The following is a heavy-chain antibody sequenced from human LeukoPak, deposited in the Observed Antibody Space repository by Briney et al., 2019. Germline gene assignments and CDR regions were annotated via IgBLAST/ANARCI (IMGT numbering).Heavy chain of an antibody. J-gene: IGHJ4*02. D-gene: IGHD3-22*01. CDR1: GFTFTAYA. V-gene: IGHV3-23*01. CDR3: AKDFPPSSSTGYYSPFDY. CDR2: ISGSGSTT. Sequence: PGGSLRLSCAASGFTFTAYAMSWVRQAPGKGLEWVSGISGSGSTTYYADSVKGRFTISRDNSKNTLYLQMNSLRVEDTAVYYCAKDFPPSSSTGYYSPFDYWGQGTLVTVSS.